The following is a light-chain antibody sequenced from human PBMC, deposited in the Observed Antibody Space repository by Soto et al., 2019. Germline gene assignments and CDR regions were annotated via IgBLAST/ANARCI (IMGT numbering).Light chain of an antibody. CDR2: DAS. Sequence: IGLAQSPATLSLSPGERATLSCRASQSVTSYLAWYQQRPGQAPRLLINDASRRATGIPDRFSGSGSGADFTLTISSLEPEDFAVYYCQQRSSWPITFGQGTLLEIK. J-gene: IGKJ5*01. V-gene: IGKV3-11*01. CDR1: QSVTSY. CDR3: QQRSSWPIT.